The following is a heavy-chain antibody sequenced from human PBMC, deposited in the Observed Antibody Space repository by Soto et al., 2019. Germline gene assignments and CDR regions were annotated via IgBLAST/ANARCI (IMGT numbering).Heavy chain of an antibody. CDR3: ARAREGGYGGYDAPLDY. J-gene: IGHJ4*02. V-gene: IGHV5-51*01. Sequence: VQLVQSGAEVKKPGESLKMSCKVSGYTFSTYWIAWVRQMPGKGLEWMGIIYPGDSETRYNPSFQGQVTISADESASTAYLQWTSLKASDTGIYYCARAREGGYGGYDAPLDYRGQGTPVTISS. CDR2: IYPGDSET. D-gene: IGHD5-12*01. CDR1: GYTFSTYW.